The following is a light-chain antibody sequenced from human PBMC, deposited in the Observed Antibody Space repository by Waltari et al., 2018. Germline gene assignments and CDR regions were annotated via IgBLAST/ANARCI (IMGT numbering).Light chain of an antibody. CDR1: NLGSSR. CDR2: YDS. Sequence: SYALTQPPSVSVAPGTTARITCGGDNLGSSRGPWYQQKPGQAPVLVIFYDSDRPSGIPERFSGSNSGNTATLTISSVEAGDEAKYYCHVWHPDMDPGVFGPGTEVSV. CDR3: HVWHPDMDPGV. V-gene: IGLV3-21*04. J-gene: IGLJ1*01.